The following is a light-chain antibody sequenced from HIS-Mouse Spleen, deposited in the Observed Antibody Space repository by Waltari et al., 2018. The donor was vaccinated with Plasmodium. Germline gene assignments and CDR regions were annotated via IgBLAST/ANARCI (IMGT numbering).Light chain of an antibody. CDR2: EDS. Sequence: SYELTQPPSVSVSPGQTARITCSGDALPKKYANWYQQKSGQAPVLVIYEDSKRPSGIPERFSGSSSGTMATLTISGAQVEDEADYCCYSTDSSGNHRVFGGGTKLTVL. CDR3: YSTDSSGNHRV. CDR1: ALPKKY. V-gene: IGLV3-10*01. J-gene: IGLJ3*02.